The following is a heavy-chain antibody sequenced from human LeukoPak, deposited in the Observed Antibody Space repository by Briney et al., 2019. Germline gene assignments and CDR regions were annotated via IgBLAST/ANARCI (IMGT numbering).Heavy chain of an antibody. CDR2: ISSSSTYT. CDR1: GFTFSGYE. CDR3: AREAAFDM. J-gene: IGHJ3*02. V-gene: IGHV3-21*06. Sequence: PGGSLRLSCAASGFTFSGYEMNWVRQAPGKGLEWVSSISSSSTYTFYADSVKGRFTISRDNAKNSLYLQMNSLRAEDTAVYYCAREAAFDMWGQGTMVTVSS.